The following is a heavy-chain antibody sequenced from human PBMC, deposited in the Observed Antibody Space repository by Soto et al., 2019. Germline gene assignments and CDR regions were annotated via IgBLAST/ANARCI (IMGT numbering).Heavy chain of an antibody. CDR2: IGADNRDT. J-gene: IGHJ4*02. CDR1: GYTFTNFG. CDR3: ARDISYGSETAYGY. D-gene: IGHD3-10*01. V-gene: IGHV1-18*01. Sequence: QVQLVQSGAEVKKPGASVKVSCKASGYTFTNFGISWMRQAPGQGLEWMGWIGADNRDTNYAQNLQARLTMTIDTSTNTAYMELRSLKSDDTAVYYCARDISYGSETAYGYWGQGTLVTVSS.